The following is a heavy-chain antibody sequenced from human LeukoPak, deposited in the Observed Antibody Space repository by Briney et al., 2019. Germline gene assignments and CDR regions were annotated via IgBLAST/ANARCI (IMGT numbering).Heavy chain of an antibody. V-gene: IGHV4-59*01. D-gene: IGHD3-22*01. CDR1: GGSISSYY. CDR2: IYYSGST. J-gene: IGHJ4*02. Sequence: SETLSLTCTVSGGSISSYYWSWLRQPPGKGLEWIGDIYYSGSTNFNPSLKSRVTISVDTSKNQFSLKLSSVTAADTAGYYCARRAFYYDSSGIYYFDYWGQGTLVTVSS. CDR3: ARRAFYYDSSGIYYFDY.